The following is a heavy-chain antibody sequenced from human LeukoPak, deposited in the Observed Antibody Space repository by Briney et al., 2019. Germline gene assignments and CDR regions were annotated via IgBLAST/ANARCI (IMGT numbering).Heavy chain of an antibody. CDR2: IYDSGSA. CDR3: ARVLQNYYHLDV. Sequence: SETLSLTCTVSGVSVNSHYWSWIREPPGKGLEWIGFIYDSGSANYKSSLESRVTMTLDTSKNQFSLKLNSVTAADTAVYYCARVLQNYYHLDVWGKGTTVTVSS. D-gene: IGHD3-3*01. V-gene: IGHV4-59*02. CDR1: GVSVNSHY. J-gene: IGHJ6*03.